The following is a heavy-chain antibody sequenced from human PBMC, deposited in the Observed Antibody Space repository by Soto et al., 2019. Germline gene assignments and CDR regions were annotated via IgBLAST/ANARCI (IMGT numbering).Heavy chain of an antibody. D-gene: IGHD6-6*01. CDR2: ISYDGSNK. Sequence: GGSLRLSCAASGFTFSSYAMHWVRQAPGKGLEWVAVISYDGSNKYYADSVKGRFTISRDNSKNTLYLQMNSLRAEDTAVYYCARVEYSSSSLPYSSGLPGDYWGQGTLVTVSS. CDR3: ARVEYSSSSLPYSSGLPGDY. J-gene: IGHJ4*02. V-gene: IGHV3-30-3*01. CDR1: GFTFSSYA.